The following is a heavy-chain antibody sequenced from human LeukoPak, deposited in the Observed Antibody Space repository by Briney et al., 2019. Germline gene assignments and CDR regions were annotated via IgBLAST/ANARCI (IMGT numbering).Heavy chain of an antibody. V-gene: IGHV3-15*01. D-gene: IGHD2-15*01. J-gene: IGHJ4*02. CDR3: TTRRQDGW. Sequence: GGSLRLSCVGSGFTFSDARMSWVRQAPGKGLEWVGGIKSKTDGGTIDYAAPVKGRFTISRDDSRNTLYLQMNSLKTEDTAVYYCTTRRQDGWWGQGTLVTVS. CDR1: GFTFSDAR. CDR2: IKSKTDGGTI.